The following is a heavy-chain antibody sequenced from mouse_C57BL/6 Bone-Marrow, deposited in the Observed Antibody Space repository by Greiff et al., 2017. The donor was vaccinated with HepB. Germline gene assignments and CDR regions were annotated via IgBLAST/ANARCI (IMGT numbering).Heavy chain of an antibody. CDR1: GFTFSSYA. CDR2: ISSGGDYI. CDR3: TRVYYDYHFDY. J-gene: IGHJ2*01. Sequence: VMLVESGDGLVKPGGSLKLSCAASGFTFSSYAMSWVRQTPEKRLEWVAYISSGGDYIYYADTVKGRFTISRDNARNTLYLQMSSLKSEDTAMYYCTRVYYDYHFDYWGQGTTLTVSS. D-gene: IGHD2-4*01. V-gene: IGHV5-9-1*02.